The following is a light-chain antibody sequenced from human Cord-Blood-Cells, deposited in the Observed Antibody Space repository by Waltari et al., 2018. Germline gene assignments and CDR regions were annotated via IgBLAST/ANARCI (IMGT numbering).Light chain of an antibody. J-gene: IGLJ2*01. CDR3: SSYAGSNNYVV. V-gene: IGLV2-8*01. CDR2: DVS. Sequence: QSALTQPPSASGSPGQSVTISCTGTSSDVGGYNYAPWYQQHPGKAPKPMIYDVSKRPSGVPDRFSGSKSGNTASLTVSGLQAEDEADYYCSSYAGSNNYVVFGGGTKLTVL. CDR1: SSDVGGYNY.